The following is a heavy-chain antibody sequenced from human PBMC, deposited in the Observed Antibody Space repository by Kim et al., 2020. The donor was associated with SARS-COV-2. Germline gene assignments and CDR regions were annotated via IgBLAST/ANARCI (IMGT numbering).Heavy chain of an antibody. D-gene: IGHD6-13*01. J-gene: IGHJ5*02. CDR3: AKEASWYGLGDP. Sequence: GGSLRLSCAASGFTFSSYGMHWVRQAPGKGLEWVAVISYDGSNKYYADSVKGRFTISRDNSKNTLYLQMNSLRAEDTAVYYCAKEASWYGLGDPWGQGTLVTVSS. V-gene: IGHV3-30*18. CDR2: ISYDGSNK. CDR1: GFTFSSYG.